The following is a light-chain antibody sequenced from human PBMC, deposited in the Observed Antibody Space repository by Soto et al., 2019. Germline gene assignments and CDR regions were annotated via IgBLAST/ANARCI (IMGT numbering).Light chain of an antibody. CDR2: GAS. V-gene: IGKV3-20*01. J-gene: IGKJ1*01. CDR1: QSVSSSY. CDR3: QQYHSSRWP. Sequence: EIVLTQSPGTLSLSPGERATLSCRASQSVSSSYLGWYQQKPGQAPRLLIYGASSRATGIPDRFSGSGSGTDFTLTISRLEPEDFAVYYCQQYHSSRWPFGQETKVQI.